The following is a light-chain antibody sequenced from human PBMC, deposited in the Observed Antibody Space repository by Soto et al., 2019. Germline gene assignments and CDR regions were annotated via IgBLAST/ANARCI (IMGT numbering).Light chain of an antibody. Sequence: EIVLTQSPGTLSLSPGDRATLSCRASQSLSSNYLAWYQQKPGQAPRLLIYGASRRATDIPDRFSGSGSGTDFALTIARLEPADFEVYFCQQYATFPRTFGQGTKVEIQ. V-gene: IGKV3-20*01. CDR3: QQYATFPRT. CDR2: GAS. CDR1: QSLSSNY. J-gene: IGKJ1*01.